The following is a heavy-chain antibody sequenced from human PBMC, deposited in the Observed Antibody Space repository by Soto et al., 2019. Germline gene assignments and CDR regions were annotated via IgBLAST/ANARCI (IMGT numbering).Heavy chain of an antibody. CDR2: IWYDGSNK. V-gene: IGHV3-33*01. Sequence: QVQLVESGGGVVQPGRSLRLSCAASGFTFSSYGMHWVRQAPGEGLEWVAVIWYDGSNKYYADSVKGRFTISRDNSKNTLYLQMNSLRAEDTAVYYCARDWGVGGPLDYWGQGTLVTVSS. D-gene: IGHD1-26*01. CDR3: ARDWGVGGPLDY. CDR1: GFTFSSYG. J-gene: IGHJ4*02.